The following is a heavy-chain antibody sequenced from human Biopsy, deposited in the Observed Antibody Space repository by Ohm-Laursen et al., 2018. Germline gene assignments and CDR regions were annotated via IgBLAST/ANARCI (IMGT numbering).Heavy chain of an antibody. D-gene: IGHD3-10*01. Sequence: SLRLFCTAPGFTLSSYSMNWVRQTPGKGLEWVSTISSSSDNIYYVDSVKGRFTISRDNAKNSLYLQMNSLRAEDTAVYYCARSRGSSGIATIYYYGMDVWGQGTTVTVSS. V-gene: IGHV3-21*01. CDR1: GFTLSSYS. CDR2: ISSSSDNI. J-gene: IGHJ6*02. CDR3: ARSRGSSGIATIYYYGMDV.